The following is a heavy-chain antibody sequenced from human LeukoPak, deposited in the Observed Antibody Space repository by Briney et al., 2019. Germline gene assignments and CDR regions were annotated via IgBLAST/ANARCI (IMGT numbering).Heavy chain of an antibody. CDR3: ARRAYGRYYYDSSSDDGFDM. V-gene: IGHV5-51*01. CDR2: IYPGDSDV. CDR1: GYRFISYW. D-gene: IGHD3-22*01. Sequence: GESLKISCKGSGYRFISYWIAWVRQTPGKGLEWMGIIYPGDSDVKYSPSFQGQVTISADKSFSTAYLQWSSLKASDTAMYYCARRAYGRYYYDSSSDDGFDMWGQGTMVTVSS. J-gene: IGHJ3*02.